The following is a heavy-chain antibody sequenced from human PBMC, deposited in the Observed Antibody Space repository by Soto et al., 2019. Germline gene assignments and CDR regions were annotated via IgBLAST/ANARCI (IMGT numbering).Heavy chain of an antibody. J-gene: IGHJ4*02. CDR2: INHSGFT. Sequence: QVQLQQWGAGLLRPAETLSLTCAVYGGSFNGYYWSWIRQPPGKGLEWIGEINHSGFTNYSPSPKSRVTMSVDPSTKQFSLKLTSMTAADTAVYYCARFIFDRSSWTNPRYFDYWGQGTLVTVSS. CDR3: ARFIFDRSSWTNPRYFDY. V-gene: IGHV4-34*01. CDR1: GGSFNGYY. D-gene: IGHD6-13*01.